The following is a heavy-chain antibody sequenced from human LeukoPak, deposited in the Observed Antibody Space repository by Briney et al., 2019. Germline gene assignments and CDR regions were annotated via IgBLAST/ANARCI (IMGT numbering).Heavy chain of an antibody. D-gene: IGHD6-13*01. CDR3: AKASAPGKYSSSWYWDYFDY. V-gene: IGHV3-30*18. CDR2: ISYDGSNK. J-gene: IGHJ4*02. CDR1: GFTFSSYG. Sequence: GGSLRLSCAASGFTFSSYGMHWVRQAPGKGLEWVAVISYDGSNKYYADSVKGRFTISRDNSKNTLYLQMNSLRAEDTAVYCCAKASAPGKYSSSWYWDYFDYRGQGTLVTVSS.